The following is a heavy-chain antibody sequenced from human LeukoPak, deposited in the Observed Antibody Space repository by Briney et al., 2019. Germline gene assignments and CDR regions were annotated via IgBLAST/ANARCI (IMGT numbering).Heavy chain of an antibody. V-gene: IGHV4-4*02. CDR1: GGSISSSNW. Sequence: SETLSLTCAVSGGSISSSNWWSWVRQPPGKGLEWIGEIYHSGSTNYNPSLKSRVTISVGKPKNQFSLKLSSVTAADTAVYYCARVRGASGSYYFDYWGQGTLVTVSS. J-gene: IGHJ4*02. CDR2: IYHSGST. D-gene: IGHD1-26*01. CDR3: ARVRGASGSYYFDY.